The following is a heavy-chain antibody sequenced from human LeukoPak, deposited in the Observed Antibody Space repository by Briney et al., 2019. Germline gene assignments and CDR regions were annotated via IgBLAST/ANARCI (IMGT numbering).Heavy chain of an antibody. CDR3: ARHQVHSMVRGVIITDPKDPNFDY. J-gene: IGHJ4*02. V-gene: IGHV1-2*02. CDR2: INPNSGGT. CDR1: GYTFTGYY. Sequence: EASVKVSCKASGYTFTGYYMHWVRQAPGQGLEWMGWINPNSGGTNYAQKFQGRVTMTRDTSISTAYMELSRLRSDDTAVYYCARHQVHSMVRGVIITDPKDPNFDYWGQGTLVTVSS. D-gene: IGHD3-10*01.